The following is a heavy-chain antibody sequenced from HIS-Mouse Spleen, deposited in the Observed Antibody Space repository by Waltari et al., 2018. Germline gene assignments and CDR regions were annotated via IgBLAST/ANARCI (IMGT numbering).Heavy chain of an antibody. V-gene: IGHV4-39*07. Sequence: QLQLLESGPGLAKPSETLSLTCTVSGGSISSSSYSWGWIRQPPGKGLEWIGSIYYSGSTYYNPSLKSRVTISVDTSKNQFSLKLSSVTAADTAVYYCAREIPYSSSWYDWYFDLWGRGTLVTVSS. D-gene: IGHD6-13*01. CDR3: AREIPYSSSWYDWYFDL. CDR2: IYYSGST. CDR1: GGSISSSSYS. J-gene: IGHJ2*01.